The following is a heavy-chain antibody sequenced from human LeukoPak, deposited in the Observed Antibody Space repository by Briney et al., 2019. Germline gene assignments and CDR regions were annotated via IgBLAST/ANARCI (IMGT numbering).Heavy chain of an antibody. CDR3: ARRSSSWYPYFNY. CDR1: GYSFTSYW. J-gene: IGHJ4*02. D-gene: IGHD6-13*01. V-gene: IGHV5-51*01. Sequence: GESPKISCKGFGYSFTSYWLGWVRQMPGKGLEWMGIIYPGDSNTRYSPSFQGQVTISADKSISTAYLQWSSLKASDTAMYYCARRSSSWYPYFNYWGQGTLVTVSS. CDR2: IYPGDSNT.